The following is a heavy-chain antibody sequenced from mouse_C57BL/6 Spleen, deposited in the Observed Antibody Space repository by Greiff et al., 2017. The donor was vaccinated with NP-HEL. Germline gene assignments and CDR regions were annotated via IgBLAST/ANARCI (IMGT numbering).Heavy chain of an antibody. V-gene: IGHV1-64*01. D-gene: IGHD1-1*01. CDR1: GYTFTSYW. CDR3: ASGGVVASYYFDD. J-gene: IGHJ2*01. CDR2: IHPNSGST. Sequence: QVQLQQPGAELVKPGASVKLSCKASGYTFTSYWMHWVKQRPGQGLEWIGMIHPNSGSTNYNEKFKSKATLTADKSSSTAYLQLSSLTSEDSAVYYCASGGVVASYYFDDWGQGTTLTVSS.